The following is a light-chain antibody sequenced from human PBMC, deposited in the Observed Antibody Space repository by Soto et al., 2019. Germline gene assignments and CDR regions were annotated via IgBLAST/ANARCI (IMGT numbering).Light chain of an antibody. V-gene: IGLV2-8*01. CDR1: SSDVGAYNY. J-gene: IGLJ2*01. CDR3: SSYAGSNNFVV. Sequence: QSALTQPPSASGSPGQSVTISCTGTSSDVGAYNYVSWYQQHPGKVPKLMIFEVSKRPSGVPDRFSGSKSDNTASLTVSGLQAEDEADYYCSSYAGSNNFVVFGGGTKVTVL. CDR2: EVS.